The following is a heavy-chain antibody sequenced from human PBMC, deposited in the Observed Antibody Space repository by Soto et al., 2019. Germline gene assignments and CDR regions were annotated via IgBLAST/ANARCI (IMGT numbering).Heavy chain of an antibody. J-gene: IGHJ4*02. CDR3: ARGYCSGGSCYSGTSFDY. Sequence: EVQLVESGGGLVQPGGSLRLSCAASGFTFSSYWMHWVRQAPGKGLVWVSRINSDGSSTSYADSVKGRLTISRDNAKNTLYLQMNSLRAEDTAVYYCARGYCSGGSCYSGTSFDYWGQGTLVTVSS. D-gene: IGHD2-15*01. CDR2: INSDGSST. CDR1: GFTFSSYW. V-gene: IGHV3-74*01.